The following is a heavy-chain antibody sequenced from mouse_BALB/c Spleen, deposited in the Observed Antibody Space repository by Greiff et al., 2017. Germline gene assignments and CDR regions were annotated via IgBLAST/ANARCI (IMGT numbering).Heavy chain of an antibody. D-gene: IGHD1-1*01. CDR3: ARRDYYGYFDY. CDR1: GFTFSSFG. Sequence: EVQVVESGGGLVQPGGSRKLSCAASGFTFSSFGMHWVRQAPEKGLEWVAYISSGSSTIYYADTVKGRFTISRDNPKNTLFLQMTSLRSEDTAMYYCARRDYYGYFDYWGQGTTLTVSS. J-gene: IGHJ2*01. CDR2: ISSGSSTI. V-gene: IGHV5-17*02.